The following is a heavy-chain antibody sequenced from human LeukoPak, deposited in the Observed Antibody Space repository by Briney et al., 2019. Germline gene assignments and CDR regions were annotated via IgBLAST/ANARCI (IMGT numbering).Heavy chain of an antibody. Sequence: PSETLSLTCTVSGGSISSYYWSWIRQPPGKGLEWIGYIYYSGSTNYNPSLKSRVTISVDTSKNQFSLKLNSVTAADTAVYYCARDPRGGTSRGNWFDPWGQGTLVTVSS. V-gene: IGHV4-59*01. CDR1: GGSISSYY. D-gene: IGHD1-1*01. CDR3: ARDPRGGTSRGNWFDP. J-gene: IGHJ5*02. CDR2: IYYSGST.